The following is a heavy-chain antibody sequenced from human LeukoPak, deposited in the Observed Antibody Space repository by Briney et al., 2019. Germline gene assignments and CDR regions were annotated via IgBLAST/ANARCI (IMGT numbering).Heavy chain of an antibody. CDR2: IDWDDDK. CDR1: GFSLSTSGMC. D-gene: IGHD5-18*01. CDR3: ARMSGYNYGITYYYYGMDV. V-gene: IGHV2-70*01. Sequence: SGPTLVNPPQTLTLTCTFSGFSLSTSGMCVSWIRQPPGKALEWLALIDWDDDKYYSTSLKTRLTISKDTSKNQVVLTMTNMDPVDTATYYCARMSGYNYGITYYYYGMDVWGQGTTVTVSS. J-gene: IGHJ6*02.